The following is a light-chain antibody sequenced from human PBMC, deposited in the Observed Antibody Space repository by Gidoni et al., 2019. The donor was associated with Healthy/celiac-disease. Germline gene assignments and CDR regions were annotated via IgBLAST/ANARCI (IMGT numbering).Light chain of an antibody. CDR1: QSVSSN. CDR2: GAS. V-gene: IGKV3-15*01. CDR3: QQYNNGPQIT. Sequence: IVMTQSPATLSVSPGERAPLSCRASQSVSSNLAWYQQKPGQPPRLLIFGASTRATGIPARFSGSGFGREFTLTISSLQSEDFVVYSCQQYNNGPQITFGQGTRLEIK. J-gene: IGKJ5*01.